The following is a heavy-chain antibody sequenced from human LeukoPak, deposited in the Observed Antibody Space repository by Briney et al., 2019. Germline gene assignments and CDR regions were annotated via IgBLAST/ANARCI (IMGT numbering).Heavy chain of an antibody. J-gene: IGHJ4*02. Sequence: ASVKVSCKASGYTFTNYGISWVRQAPGQGLEWMGWISTYNENTNYAQKLQGRVTITTHTSTRTAYMGLRSLRSGDTAVYYCARDVGSSWYGVDYWGQGTLVTVSS. CDR2: ISTYNENT. D-gene: IGHD6-13*01. V-gene: IGHV1-18*01. CDR1: GYTFTNYG. CDR3: ARDVGSSWYGVDY.